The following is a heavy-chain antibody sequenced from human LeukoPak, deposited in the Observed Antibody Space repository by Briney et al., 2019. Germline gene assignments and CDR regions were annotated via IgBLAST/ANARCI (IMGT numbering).Heavy chain of an antibody. Sequence: SVKVSCKASGYIFTSYGISWVRQAPGQGLEWMGGIIPIFGTANYAQKFQGRVTITADKSTSTAYMELSSLRSEDTAVYYCARDLEVGAGAFDIWGQGTMVTVSS. V-gene: IGHV1-69*06. CDR3: ARDLEVGAGAFDI. J-gene: IGHJ3*02. D-gene: IGHD1-26*01. CDR1: GYIFTSYG. CDR2: IIPIFGTA.